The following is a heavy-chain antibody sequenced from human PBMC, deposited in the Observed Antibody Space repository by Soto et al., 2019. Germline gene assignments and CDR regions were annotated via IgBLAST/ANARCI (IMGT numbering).Heavy chain of an antibody. CDR1: GFTFSNYA. CDR2: ILTDGTNK. Sequence: QVQLVESGGGVVQPGRSLRLSCAASGFTFSNYAMHWVRQAPGKGLEWVANILTDGTNKNYADSVKGRFTISRDHSQHKVALQVCALGLEDTAVYYLTRGGEGYDGGDAVHSWGQGTLVLVSS. CDR3: TRGGEGYDGGDAVHS. J-gene: IGHJ3*02. V-gene: IGHV3-30-3*01. D-gene: IGHD3-10*02.